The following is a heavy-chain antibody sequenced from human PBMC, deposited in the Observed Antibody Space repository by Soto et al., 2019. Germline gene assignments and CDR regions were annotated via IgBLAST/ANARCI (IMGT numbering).Heavy chain of an antibody. J-gene: IGHJ4*02. V-gene: IGHV3-48*01. Sequence: EVNLEESGGGLVQPGGSLRLSCATSGFTFSPFGMYWVRQAPGKGLEWVSYISTSGSTTFYADSVKGRFTVSRDNAKNSLFLHLNSLRVEDTAVYYCARDQHIEVAGRPDPGLRYFDYWGQGILVTVSS. CDR1: GFTFSPFG. CDR2: ISTSGSTT. CDR3: ARDQHIEVAGRPDPGLRYFDY. D-gene: IGHD2-15*01.